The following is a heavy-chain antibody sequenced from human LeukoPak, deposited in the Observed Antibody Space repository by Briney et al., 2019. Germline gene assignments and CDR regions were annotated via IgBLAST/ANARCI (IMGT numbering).Heavy chain of an antibody. CDR1: GGSISSYY. CDR3: ARDVYGEYYFDY. V-gene: IGHV4-59*01. Sequence: MTSETLSLTCTVSGGSISSYYWSWIRQPPGKGLEWIGYIYYSGSTNYNPSLKSRVTISVDTSKNQFSLKLSSVTAADTAVYYCARDVYGEYYFDYWGQGTLVTVSS. CDR2: IYYSGST. D-gene: IGHD5/OR15-5a*01. J-gene: IGHJ4*02.